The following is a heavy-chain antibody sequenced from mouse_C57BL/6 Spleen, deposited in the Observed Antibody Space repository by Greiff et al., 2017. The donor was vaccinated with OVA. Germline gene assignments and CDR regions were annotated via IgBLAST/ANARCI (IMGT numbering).Heavy chain of an antibody. Sequence: QVHVKQSGTELVKPGASVKLSCKASGYTFTSYWMHWVKQRPGQGLEWIGNINPSNGGTNYNEKFKSKATLTVDKSSSTAYMQLSSLTSEDSAVYYCARPGSSYRDYAMDYWGQGTSVTVSS. CDR1: GYTFTSYW. V-gene: IGHV1-53*01. CDR3: ARPGSSYRDYAMDY. J-gene: IGHJ4*01. CDR2: INPSNGGT. D-gene: IGHD1-1*01.